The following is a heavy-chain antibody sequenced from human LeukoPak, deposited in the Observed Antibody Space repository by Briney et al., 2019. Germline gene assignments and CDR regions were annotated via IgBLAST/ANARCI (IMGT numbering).Heavy chain of an antibody. CDR2: ISYDGSNK. J-gene: IGHJ4*02. CDR1: GFTFSSYA. D-gene: IGHD4-17*01. Sequence: GGSLRLSCAASGFTFSSYAMHWVRQAPGKGLEWVAVISYDGSNKYYADSVKGRFTISRDNSKNTLYLQMNSLRAEDTAVYYCAKDMDYGRHYFDYWGQGTLVTVSS. CDR3: AKDMDYGRHYFDY. V-gene: IGHV3-30-3*01.